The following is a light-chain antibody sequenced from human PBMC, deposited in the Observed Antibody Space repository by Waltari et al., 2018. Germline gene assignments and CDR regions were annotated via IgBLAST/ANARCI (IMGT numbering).Light chain of an antibody. CDR2: DVS. CDR1: SSDIGRYNY. J-gene: IGLJ1*01. V-gene: IGLV2-14*03. Sequence: QSALTQPAAVSGSPGQSITISCTGTSSDIGRYNYVSWYQQHPGKAPKLLTYDVSKSPAGLSGRFSVSKSGSTASLTISGLQPEDEADYYCASHRDGSTFVFGSGTRVTV. CDR3: ASHRDGSTFV.